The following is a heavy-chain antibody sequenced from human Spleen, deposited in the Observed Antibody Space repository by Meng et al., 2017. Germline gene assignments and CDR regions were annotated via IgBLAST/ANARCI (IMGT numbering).Heavy chain of an antibody. CDR1: EFTVSSNY. D-gene: IGHD3-16*01. V-gene: IGHV3-53*01. J-gene: IGHJ4*02. Sequence: GGSLRLTCAASEFTVSSNYMSWVRQAPGKGLEWVSGIHSGGNTYYADSVKGRFTISRDNAKNSLFLQMNTLRAEDTAVYNCASITGWMAPFDYWGQGTLVTVSS. CDR2: IHSGGNT. CDR3: ASITGWMAPFDY.